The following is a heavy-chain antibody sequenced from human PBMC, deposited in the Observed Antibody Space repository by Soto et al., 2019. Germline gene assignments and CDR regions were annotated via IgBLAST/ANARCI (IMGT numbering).Heavy chain of an antibody. J-gene: IGHJ5*02. D-gene: IGHD6-19*01. CDR2: MKPNSGNT. V-gene: IGHV1-8*01. Sequence: QVQLVQSGAEVKKPGASVKVSCKASGYTFTSYDINWVRQATGQGLEWMGWMKPNSGNTGYAQKFQGRVTMTRNTSISTAYMKLSSLRSEDTALYYCARGRCIAVFHKHYNWFDPWGQGTLVTVSS. CDR3: ARGRCIAVFHKHYNWFDP. CDR1: GYTFTSYD.